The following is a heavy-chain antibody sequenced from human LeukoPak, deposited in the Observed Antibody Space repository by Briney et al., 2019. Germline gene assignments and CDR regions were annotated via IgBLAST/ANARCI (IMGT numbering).Heavy chain of an antibody. V-gene: IGHV1-2*02. CDR2: INPNSGGT. Sequence: ASVKVSCKASGYTFTSYAMNWVRQAPGQGPEWMGWINPNSGGTNYAQKFQGRVTMTRDTSISTAYMELSRLRSDDTAVYYCARASGLLRYYYYMDVWGKGTTVTVSS. J-gene: IGHJ6*03. CDR1: GYTFTSYA. CDR3: ARASGLLRYYYYMDV. D-gene: IGHD2-8*02.